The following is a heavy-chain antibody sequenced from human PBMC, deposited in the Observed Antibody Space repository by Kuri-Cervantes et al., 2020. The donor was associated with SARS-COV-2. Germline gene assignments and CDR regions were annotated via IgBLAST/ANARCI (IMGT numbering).Heavy chain of an antibody. CDR3: ARNSAFSSSWPLDN. J-gene: IGHJ4*02. V-gene: IGHV4-39*01. D-gene: IGHD6-13*01. Sequence: SETLSLTCTVSGGSITSSAYYWGWVRQPPGKGLEWIATIYHSGSTYYNPSLKSRVTISIDTSKNQSSLKLSSVTAADTAVYYCARNSAFSSSWPLDNWGQGTLVTVSS. CDR2: IYHSGST. CDR1: GGSITSSAYY.